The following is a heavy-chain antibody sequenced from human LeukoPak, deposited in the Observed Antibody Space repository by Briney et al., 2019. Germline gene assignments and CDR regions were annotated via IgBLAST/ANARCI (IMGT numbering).Heavy chain of an antibody. J-gene: IGHJ4*02. CDR1: GGSISRYY. CDR2: VYTSGST. D-gene: IGHD6-13*01. V-gene: IGHV4-4*07. Sequence: SETLSLTCTVSGGSISRYYWSWIRQPAGKGLEWIGRVYTSGSTTYNPSLKSRVTMSIDTSKNQFSLKVSSVTAADTSVYYCAGVLEGEQQLLDYWGQGTLVTVSS. CDR3: AGVLEGEQQLLDY.